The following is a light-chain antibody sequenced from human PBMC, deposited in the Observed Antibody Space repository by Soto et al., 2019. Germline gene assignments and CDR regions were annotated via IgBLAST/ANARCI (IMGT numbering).Light chain of an antibody. CDR3: QQFAISTT. Sequence: IQMTQSPSTLSASVGDRVTITCRASHNIERWMAWYQQKPGKAPSLLIFDASTLHSGVPSRFSGSGSGTDLTLTIRRLQPDDFATYYCQQFAISTTFGPGTKVDI. J-gene: IGKJ1*01. V-gene: IGKV1-5*01. CDR1: HNIERW. CDR2: DAS.